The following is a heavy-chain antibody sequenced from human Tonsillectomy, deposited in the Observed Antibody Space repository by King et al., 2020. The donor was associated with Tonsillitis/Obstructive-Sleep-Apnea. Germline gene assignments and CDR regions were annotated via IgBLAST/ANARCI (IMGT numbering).Heavy chain of an antibody. Sequence: VQLQQWGAGLLEPSGTLSLTCAVYGGSLSGYFWTWVRQPPGKGLEWIGGITHSGSTNYNPSLNIRVTISVDTSKNQFSLRLTSLTAADTAVYYCARMVPAWSNSLGIWGQGTMVTVSS. CDR2: ITHSGST. V-gene: IGHV4-34*01. J-gene: IGHJ3*02. D-gene: IGHD3-10*01. CDR1: GGSLSGYF. CDR3: ARMVPAWSNSLGI.